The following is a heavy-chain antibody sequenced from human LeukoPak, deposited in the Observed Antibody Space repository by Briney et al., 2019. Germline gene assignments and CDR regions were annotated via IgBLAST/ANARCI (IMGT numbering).Heavy chain of an antibody. CDR1: GGSISSYY. CDR2: IYYSGST. J-gene: IGHJ6*02. D-gene: IGHD1-26*01. CDR3: ARGIGGSWPYYYYYGMDV. Sequence: SETLSLTCTVSGGSISSYYWSWFRQPPGKGLEWIGYIYYSGSTNYNPSLKSRVTISVDTSKNQFSLKLSSVTAADTAVYYCARGIGGSWPYYYYYGMDVWGQGTTVTVSS. V-gene: IGHV4-59*01.